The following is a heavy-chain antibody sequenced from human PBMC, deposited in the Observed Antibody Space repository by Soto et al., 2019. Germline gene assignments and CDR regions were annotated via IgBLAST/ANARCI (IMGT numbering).Heavy chain of an antibody. D-gene: IGHD3-10*01. J-gene: IGHJ6*03. CDR2: IYYSGST. V-gene: IGHV4-39*01. CDR3: ARQSTMVRGANLWGYYYYYMDV. CDR1: GGSISSSSYY. Sequence: SETLSLTCTVSGGSISSSSYYWGWIRQPPGKGLEWIGSIYYSGSTYYNPSLKSRVTISVDTSKNQFSLKLSSVTAADTAVYYCARQSTMVRGANLWGYYYYYMDVWGKRTTVIVSS.